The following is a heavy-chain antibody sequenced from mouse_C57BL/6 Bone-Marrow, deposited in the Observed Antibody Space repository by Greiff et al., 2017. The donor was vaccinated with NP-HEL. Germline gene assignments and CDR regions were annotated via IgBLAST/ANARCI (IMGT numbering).Heavy chain of an antibody. CDR3: AKRGLRQGNYYAMDY. CDR1: GFSLTSYG. V-gene: IGHV2-5*01. Sequence: VQGVESGPGLVQPSQSLSITCTVSGFSLTSYGVHWVRQSPGKGLEWLGVIWRGGSTDYNAAFMSRLSITKDNSKSQVFFKMNSLQADDTAIYYCAKRGLRQGNYYAMDYWGQGTSVTVSS. J-gene: IGHJ4*01. D-gene: IGHD2-4*01. CDR2: IWRGGST.